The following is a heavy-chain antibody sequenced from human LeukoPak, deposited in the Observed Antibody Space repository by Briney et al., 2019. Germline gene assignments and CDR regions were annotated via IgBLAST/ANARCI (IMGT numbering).Heavy chain of an antibody. D-gene: IGHD4-23*01. CDR2: ISAYTGST. CDR1: GYTFNYYG. V-gene: IGHV1-18*01. CDR3: ASYGGNPRAFDY. J-gene: IGHJ4*02. Sequence: PWASVKVSCKASGYTFNYYGISWVRQAPGQGLEWMGWISAYTGSTNYAQRLQGRVTMTTDTSTSTAYMELRSLRSDDTAVYYCASYGGNPRAFDYWGQGTLVTVPS.